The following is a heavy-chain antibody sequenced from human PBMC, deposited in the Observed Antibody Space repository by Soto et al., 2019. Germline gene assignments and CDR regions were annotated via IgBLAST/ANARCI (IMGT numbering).Heavy chain of an antibody. Sequence: QVQLQQWGAGLLKPSETLSLTCAVYGGSFSGYYWSWIRQPPGKGLEWIGEINHSGSTNYNPSLKSRGPISVGTAKNQFSLKLSSVTAADTAVYYCARGTWVRSAFDIWGQGTMVTVSS. CDR1: GGSFSGYY. J-gene: IGHJ3*02. D-gene: IGHD3-10*01. CDR2: INHSGST. V-gene: IGHV4-34*01. CDR3: ARGTWVRSAFDI.